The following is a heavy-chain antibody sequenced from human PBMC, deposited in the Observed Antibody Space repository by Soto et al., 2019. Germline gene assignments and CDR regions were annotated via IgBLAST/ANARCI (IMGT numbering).Heavy chain of an antibody. J-gene: IGHJ4*02. Sequence: QLQLQESGSGLVKPSQTLSLTCAVSGGSINTATHSWSWIRQPPGKGLEWIGYIYHSGSTYYNPSVKSRVTRSIAKSNNQFALGLSSVTAADTAVYYCARGGGVTTTGDDYWGQGILVTVSS. D-gene: IGHD4-4*01. CDR3: ARGGGVTTTGDDY. CDR2: IYHSGST. V-gene: IGHV4-30-2*01. CDR1: GGSINTATHS.